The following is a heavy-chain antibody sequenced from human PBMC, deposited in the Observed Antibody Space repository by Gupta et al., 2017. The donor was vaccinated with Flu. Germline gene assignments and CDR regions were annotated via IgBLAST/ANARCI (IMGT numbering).Heavy chain of an antibody. J-gene: IGHJ4*02. CDR1: NYSISSGYS. Sequence: QVQLQESGPGLVKPSETLSLTCTVSNYSISSGYSWGWIRLPPGKGLEWIASIYHSGNTYYNPSLKSRVTISVDTSKNQFSLKLSSVTAADTAIYYCARGGQWLGTWPYWGQGTLVTVSS. D-gene: IGHD6-19*01. V-gene: IGHV4-38-2*02. CDR3: ARGGQWLGTWPY. CDR2: IYHSGNT.